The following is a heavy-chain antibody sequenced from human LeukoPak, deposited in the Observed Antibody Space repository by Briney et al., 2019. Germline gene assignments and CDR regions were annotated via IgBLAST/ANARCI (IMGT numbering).Heavy chain of an antibody. D-gene: IGHD1-1*01. Sequence: SSETLSLTCSVSGGSLSGYYWSWIRQTPGKGLEWIGYIYSSGTTNYNRALQSRVTISLDTAKNQFSLSVTSATAADTAMYFCARRISSWNVYIDKWGQGIQVTVSS. CDR1: GGSLSGYY. CDR3: ARRISSWNVYIDK. V-gene: IGHV4-59*12. CDR2: IYSSGTT. J-gene: IGHJ4*02.